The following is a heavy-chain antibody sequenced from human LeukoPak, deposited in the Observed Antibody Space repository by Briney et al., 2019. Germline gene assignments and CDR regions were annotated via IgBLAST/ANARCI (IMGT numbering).Heavy chain of an antibody. J-gene: IGHJ4*02. CDR2: ISWNSGII. D-gene: IGHD1-14*01. CDR1: GFTFDDYA. V-gene: IGHV3-9*01. Sequence: GGSLRLSCAASGFTFDDYAIHWVRQAPGKGLEWVSGISWNSGIIGYADSVKGRFTISRDNAKNSLYPQMNSLRAEDTALYYCARSYGNHLTFFDYWGQGTLVTVSS. CDR3: ARSYGNHLTFFDY.